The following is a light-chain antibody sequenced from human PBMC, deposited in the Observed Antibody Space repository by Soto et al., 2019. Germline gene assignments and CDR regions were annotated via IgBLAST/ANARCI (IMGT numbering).Light chain of an antibody. J-gene: IGKJ1*01. Sequence: VTQSPDKRPVRQAYRASLSCSANQSVSSSYLAWYQQKPGQAPRLLIYGASSRATGIPARFSGSGSGTEFTLTISSLQSEDFAVYYCQQYNNCPRTFGQGTKVDIK. CDR2: GAS. V-gene: IGKV3D-15*01. CDR1: QSVSSSY. CDR3: QQYNNCPRT.